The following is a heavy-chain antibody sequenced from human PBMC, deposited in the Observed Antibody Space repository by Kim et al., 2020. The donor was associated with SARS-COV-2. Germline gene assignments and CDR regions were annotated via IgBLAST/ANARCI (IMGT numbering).Heavy chain of an antibody. Sequence: ASVKVSCKASGYTFTSYDINWVRQATGQGLEWMGWMNPNSGNTGYAQKFQGRVTMTRNTSISTAYMELSSLRSEDTAVYYCARGLRSTMIVGVIPIVGPLRFDPWGQGTLVTVSS. CDR2: MNPNSGNT. D-gene: IGHD3-22*01. J-gene: IGHJ5*02. CDR1: GYTFTSYD. V-gene: IGHV1-8*02. CDR3: ARGLRSTMIVGVIPIVGPLRFDP.